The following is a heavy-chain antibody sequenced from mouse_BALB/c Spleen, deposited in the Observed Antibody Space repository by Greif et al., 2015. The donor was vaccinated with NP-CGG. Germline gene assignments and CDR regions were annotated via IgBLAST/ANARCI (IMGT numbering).Heavy chain of an antibody. Sequence: VKVVESGPQLVRPGAPVKISCKASGYSFTSYWMHWVKQRPGQGLEWIGMIDPSDSETRLNQKFKDKATLTVDKSSSTAYMQLSSPTSEDSAVYYCARSGYGYDAYYYAMDYGGQGTSVTVSS. CDR2: IDPSDSET. J-gene: IGHJ4*01. CDR1: GYSFTSYW. D-gene: IGHD2-2*01. CDR3: ARSGYGYDAYYYAMDY. V-gene: IGHV1S126*01.